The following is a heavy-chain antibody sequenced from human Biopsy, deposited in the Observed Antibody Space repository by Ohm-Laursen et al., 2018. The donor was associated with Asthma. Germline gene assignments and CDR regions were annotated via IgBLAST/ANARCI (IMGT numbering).Heavy chain of an antibody. CDR3: AKITTDRQKANNWFDP. Sequence: GSLRLSCAASGFTFSKAWMTWVRQAPGKGLEWVSSISASGVRTFYADSVKGRFTVSRDSSRNTLYLQLSTLRVEDTAVYFCAKITTDRQKANNWFDPWGQGTLVTVSS. CDR1: GFTFSKAW. V-gene: IGHV3-23*01. D-gene: IGHD3-22*01. CDR2: ISASGVRT. J-gene: IGHJ5*02.